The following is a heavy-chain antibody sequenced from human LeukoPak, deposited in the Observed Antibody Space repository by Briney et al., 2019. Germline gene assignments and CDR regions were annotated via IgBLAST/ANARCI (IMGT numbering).Heavy chain of an antibody. CDR1: GYTLTTSF. CDR2: INPSGGST. J-gene: IGHJ3*02. CDR3: ARDQDWNYAFDI. V-gene: IGHV1-46*01. D-gene: IGHD1-7*01. Sequence: ASAKVSCKASGYTLTTSFIHWVRQAPGQGLEWMGIINPSGGSTSYAQKFQGRVTMTRDTSTSTVYMELSSLRSEDTAVYYCARDQDWNYAFDIWGQGTMVTVSS.